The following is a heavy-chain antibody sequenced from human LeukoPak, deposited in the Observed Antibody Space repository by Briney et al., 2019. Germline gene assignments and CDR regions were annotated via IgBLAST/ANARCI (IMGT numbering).Heavy chain of an antibody. CDR2: ISASGGAK. D-gene: IGHD1-1*01. CDR3: ARSLKWKLVGFDY. CDR1: GFTFSNYS. J-gene: IGHJ4*02. V-gene: IGHV3-23*01. Sequence: PGGSLRLSCAASGFTFSNYSMNLVRQAPGKRLEWVSCISASGGAKLYADSVKGRFIISRDDSKNTLYVQMSSLRAEDTAVYYCARSLKWKLVGFDYWGQGTLVTVSS.